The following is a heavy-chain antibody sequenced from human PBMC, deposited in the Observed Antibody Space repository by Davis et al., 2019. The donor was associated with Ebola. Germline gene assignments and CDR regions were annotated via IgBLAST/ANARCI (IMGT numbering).Heavy chain of an antibody. Sequence: PGGSLRLSCAASGFTFSSYGMHWVRQAPGKGLEWVAVIWYDGSNKYYADSVKGRFTISRDNSKNTLYLQMNSLRAEDTAVYYCARAQRIVGPLDAFDIWGQGTMVTVSS. V-gene: IGHV3-33*01. J-gene: IGHJ3*02. CDR1: GFTFSSYG. CDR2: IWYDGSNK. CDR3: ARAQRIVGPLDAFDI. D-gene: IGHD1-26*01.